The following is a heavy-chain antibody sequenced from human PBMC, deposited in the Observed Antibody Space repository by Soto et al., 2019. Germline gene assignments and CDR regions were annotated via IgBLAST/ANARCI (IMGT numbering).Heavy chain of an antibody. V-gene: IGHV1-18*04. J-gene: IGHJ4*02. D-gene: IGHD6-13*01. CDR2: ISAYNGNT. CDR1: GYTFTSYG. Sequence: ASVKVSCKASGYTFTSYGISWVRQAPGQGLEWMGWISAYNGNTNYAQKLQGRVTMTTDTSTSTAYMELRSLRSDDTAVYYCAREGSSTWTYYFGFWGQGILVTVSS. CDR3: AREGSSTWTYYFGF.